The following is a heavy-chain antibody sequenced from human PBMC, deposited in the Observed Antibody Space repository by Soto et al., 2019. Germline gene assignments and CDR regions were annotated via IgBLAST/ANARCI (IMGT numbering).Heavy chain of an antibody. CDR3: ARAVLPATAPFDY. CDR1: GGSISSGDYY. D-gene: IGHD2-2*01. J-gene: IGHJ4*02. CDR2: IYYSGST. Sequence: SETLSLTCTVSGGSISSGDYYWSWIRQPPGKGLEWIGYIYYSGSTNYNPSLKSRVTISVDTSKNQFSLKLSSVTAADTAVYYCARAVLPATAPFDYWGQGTLVTVSS. V-gene: IGHV4-61*08.